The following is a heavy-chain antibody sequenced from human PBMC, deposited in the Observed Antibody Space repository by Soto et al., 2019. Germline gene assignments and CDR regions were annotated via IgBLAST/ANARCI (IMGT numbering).Heavy chain of an antibody. CDR3: ARGGRGYEFDY. Sequence: EVQLVESGGGLVQPGGSLRLSCAASGFTFSSYAMHWVRQAPGKGLEYVSGISSNGGSTDYANSVKGRFTISSDNSKNTLYLQMGSLRAEDMAVYYCARGGRGYEFDYWGQGTLVTVSS. D-gene: IGHD5-12*01. V-gene: IGHV3-64*01. CDR1: GFTFSSYA. CDR2: ISSNGGST. J-gene: IGHJ4*02.